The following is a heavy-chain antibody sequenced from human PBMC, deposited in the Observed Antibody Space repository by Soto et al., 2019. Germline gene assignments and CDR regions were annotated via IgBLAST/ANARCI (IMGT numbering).Heavy chain of an antibody. CDR1: GLTFSSSA. V-gene: IGHV3-23*01. Sequence: GGSLRLSFAASGLTFSSSAMSWFRQSPGKGLEWVSAISGSGGGTFYADSVKGRFTISRDNSKNTLYLQMNSLRAEDTAVYYCGGPLGVPVFDPWGQGTRVTVSS. CDR2: ISGSGGGT. CDR3: GGPLGVPVFDP. J-gene: IGHJ5*02. D-gene: IGHD3-3*01.